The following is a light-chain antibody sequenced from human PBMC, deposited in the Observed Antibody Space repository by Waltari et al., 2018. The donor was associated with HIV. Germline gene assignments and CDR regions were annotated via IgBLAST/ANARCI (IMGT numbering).Light chain of an antibody. CDR1: TSNIGSNS. J-gene: IGLJ3*02. Sequence: QSVLTQSPSASGTPGQRVTISCSGGTSNIGSNSVSWYQQVPGTAPHLFMFSNYLRPSGVPDRFSGSKSGTSASLAISGLQSEDEADYYCATWDDTLDGPVFGGGTRLTVL. CDR3: ATWDDTLDGPV. V-gene: IGLV1-44*01. CDR2: SNY.